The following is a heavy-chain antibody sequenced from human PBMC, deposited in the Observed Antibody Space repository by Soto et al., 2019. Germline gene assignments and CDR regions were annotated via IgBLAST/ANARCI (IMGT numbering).Heavy chain of an antibody. CDR2: IYYSGST. J-gene: IGHJ4*02. CDR1: GGSISSSSYY. D-gene: IGHD3-9*01. CDR3: ARLEGLATISYYFDF. V-gene: IGHV4-39*01. Sequence: SETLSLTCPVSGGSISSSSYYWGWIRQPPGKGLEWIGSIYYSGSTYYNPSLKSRVTISIDKSKNQFSLKLSSLTAADTAVYYCARLEGLATISYYFDFWGQGTLVTVSS.